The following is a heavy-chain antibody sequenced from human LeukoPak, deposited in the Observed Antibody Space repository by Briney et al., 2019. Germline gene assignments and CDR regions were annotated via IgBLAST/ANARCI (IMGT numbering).Heavy chain of an antibody. Sequence: PGGSQRLSCAASGFTFSSYGMHWVRQAPGKGLEWVAFIRYDGSNKYYADSVKGRFTISRDNSKNTLYLQMNSLRAEDTAVYYCALAGFGGVIAPFDYWGQGTLVTVSS. CDR1: GFTFSSYG. J-gene: IGHJ4*02. V-gene: IGHV3-30*02. CDR2: IRYDGSNK. D-gene: IGHD3-16*02. CDR3: ALAGFGGVIAPFDY.